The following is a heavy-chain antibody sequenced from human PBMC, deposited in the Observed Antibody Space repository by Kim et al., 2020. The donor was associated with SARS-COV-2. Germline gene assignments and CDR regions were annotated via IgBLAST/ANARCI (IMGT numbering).Heavy chain of an antibody. CDR1: GFTFSASP. D-gene: IGHD1-1*01. CDR3: IRIPGTTLAI. J-gene: IGHJ3*02. CDR2: IRSRLNSYET. Sequence: GGSLRLSCVASGFTFSASPMHWVRQASGKGLEWVGRIRSRLNSYETGCGASGKSIFTINGKDSKITAKTELKRQEIEYTAIYYCIRIPGTTLAIW. V-gene: IGHV3-73*01.